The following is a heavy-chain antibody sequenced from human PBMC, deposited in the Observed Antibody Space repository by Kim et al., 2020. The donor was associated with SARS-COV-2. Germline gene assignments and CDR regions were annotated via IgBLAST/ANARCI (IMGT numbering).Heavy chain of an antibody. Sequence: GGSLRLSCAASGFTVSSNYMIWVRQAPGKGLEWVSVIYSCGDSTYYADSVKGRFTISRDNSKNTLYLQMNSLRAEDTAVYYCATAGISGTSASHYWGRGTLVTVSS. CDR2: IYSCGDST. D-gene: IGHD1-20*01. V-gene: IGHV3-53*01. J-gene: IGHJ4*02. CDR3: ATAGISGTSASHY. CDR1: GFTVSSNY.